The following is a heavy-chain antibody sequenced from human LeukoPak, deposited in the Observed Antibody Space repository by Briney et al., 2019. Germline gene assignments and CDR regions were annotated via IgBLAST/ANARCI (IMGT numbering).Heavy chain of an antibody. Sequence: SETLSLTCAVYGGSFSGYYWSWIRQPPGKGLEWIGEINHSGSTNYNPSLKSRVTISVDTSKNQFSLKLSSVTAADTAVYYCAREEDCSGGICYLGNAFDIWGQGTMVTVSS. D-gene: IGHD2-15*01. J-gene: IGHJ3*02. CDR3: AREEDCSGGICYLGNAFDI. V-gene: IGHV4-34*01. CDR2: INHSGST. CDR1: GGSFSGYY.